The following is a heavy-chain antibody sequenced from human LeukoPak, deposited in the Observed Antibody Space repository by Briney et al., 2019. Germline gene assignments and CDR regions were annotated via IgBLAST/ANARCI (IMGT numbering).Heavy chain of an antibody. CDR3: AKVNYYDFWSGYFDY. CDR1: GFTFSSYA. CDR2: ISGSGGST. Sequence: GGSLRLSCAASGFTFSSYAMSWVRQAPGKGLEWVSAISGSGGSTYYADSVKGRFTISRDNSKDTLYLQMNSLRAENTAVYYCAKVNYYDFWSGYFDYWGQGTLVTVSS. V-gene: IGHV3-23*01. J-gene: IGHJ4*02. D-gene: IGHD3-3*01.